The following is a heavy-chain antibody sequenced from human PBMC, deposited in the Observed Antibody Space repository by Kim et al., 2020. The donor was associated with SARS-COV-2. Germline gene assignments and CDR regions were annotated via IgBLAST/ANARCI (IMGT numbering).Heavy chain of an antibody. CDR3: AREAVTSFDY. D-gene: IGHD4-17*01. Sequence: NTKYSQKFQGRVTIPRYTSASTAYMELSSLRSEDTAVYYCAREAVTSFDYWGQGTLVTVSS. CDR2: NT. V-gene: IGHV1-3*01. J-gene: IGHJ4*02.